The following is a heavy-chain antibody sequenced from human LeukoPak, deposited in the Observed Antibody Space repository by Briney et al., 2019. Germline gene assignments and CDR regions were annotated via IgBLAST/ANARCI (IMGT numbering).Heavy chain of an antibody. CDR1: GGTFSSYA. J-gene: IGHJ3*02. CDR3: ARTPPYQLPSDDAFDI. D-gene: IGHD2-2*01. Sequence: SVTVSCKASGGTFSSYAISWVRQAPGHGLEWMGGIIPIFGTANYAQKFQGRVTITADESTSTAYIELSSLRSEDKAVYYCARTPPYQLPSDDAFDIWGQGTMVTVSS. V-gene: IGHV1-69*13. CDR2: IIPIFGTA.